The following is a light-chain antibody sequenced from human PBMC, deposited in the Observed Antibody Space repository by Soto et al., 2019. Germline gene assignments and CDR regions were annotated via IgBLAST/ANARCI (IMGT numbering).Light chain of an antibody. V-gene: IGKV3-20*01. CDR3: QQCGSSPWG. CDR2: AAS. Sequence: EIVLTQSPGTLSLSPGERATLSCRASQSVSSSYFSWYQQKPGQAPRLLLYAASSRATGIPERFSGSGSGPYFTLTISRLEPEEFAVSYCQQCGSSPWGFGGGTKVEI. J-gene: IGKJ4*02. CDR1: QSVSSSY.